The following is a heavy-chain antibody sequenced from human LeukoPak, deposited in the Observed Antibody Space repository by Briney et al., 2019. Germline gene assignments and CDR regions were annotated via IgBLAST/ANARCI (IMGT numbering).Heavy chain of an antibody. CDR2: ISSSGSTI. CDR1: GFTFSSYE. J-gene: IGHJ4*02. CDR3: ARGRSSGYAGTFDY. Sequence: GGSLGLSCAASGFTFSSYEMNWVRQAPGKGLEWVSYISSSGSTIYYADSVKGRFTISRDNAKNSLYLQMNSLRAEDTAVYYCARGRSSGYAGTFDYWGQGTLVTVSS. D-gene: IGHD3-22*01. V-gene: IGHV3-48*03.